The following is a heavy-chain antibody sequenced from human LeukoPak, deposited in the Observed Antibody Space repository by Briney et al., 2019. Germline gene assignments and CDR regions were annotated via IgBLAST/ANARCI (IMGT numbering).Heavy chain of an antibody. V-gene: IGHV1-2*02. Sequence: ASVKVSCKASGYTFTGYYMHWVRQAPGQGLEWMGWINPNSGGTNYAQKFQGRVTMTRDTSISTAYMELSRLRSDDTAVYYCARAHYDFWSGYYSYFDYWGQGTLVTVSS. D-gene: IGHD3-3*01. J-gene: IGHJ4*02. CDR1: GYTFTGYY. CDR2: INPNSGGT. CDR3: ARAHYDFWSGYYSYFDY.